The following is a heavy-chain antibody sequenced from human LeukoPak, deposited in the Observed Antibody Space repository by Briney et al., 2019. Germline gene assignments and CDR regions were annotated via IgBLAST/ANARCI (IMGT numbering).Heavy chain of an antibody. J-gene: IGHJ4*02. D-gene: IGHD4-11*01. CDR1: GYTFTGYY. V-gene: IGHV1-18*04. CDR3: ARDPTTQTFDY. Sequence: ASVKVSCTASGYTFTGYYMHWVRQAPGQGLEWMGWISTYNGNTSYAQKLQGRVTMTTDTSTTTAYMELRSLTSDDTAVYYCARDPTTQTFDYWGQGNLVTVSS. CDR2: ISTYNGNT.